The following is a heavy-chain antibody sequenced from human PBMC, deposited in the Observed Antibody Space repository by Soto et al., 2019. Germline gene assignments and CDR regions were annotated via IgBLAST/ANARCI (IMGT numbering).Heavy chain of an antibody. CDR1: GGSFSGYY. CDR2: INHSGST. CDR3: ASLYGSGSHYYYYGMDV. D-gene: IGHD3-10*01. J-gene: IGHJ6*02. V-gene: IGHV4-34*01. Sequence: SETLSLTCAVYGGSFSGYYWSWIRQPPGKGLEWIGEINHSGSTNYNPSLKSRVTISVDTSKNQFSLKLSSVTAADTAVYYCASLYGSGSHYYYYGMDVWGQGTTVTVS.